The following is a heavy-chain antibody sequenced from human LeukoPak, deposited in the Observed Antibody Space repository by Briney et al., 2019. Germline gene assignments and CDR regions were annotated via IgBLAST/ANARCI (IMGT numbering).Heavy chain of an antibody. V-gene: IGHV3-30-3*01. J-gene: IGHJ3*02. CDR2: ISYDGSNK. D-gene: IGHD1-26*01. CDR3: AKGDLEWEPRGAFDI. Sequence: GGSLRLSCAASGFTFSSYAMHWVRQAPGKGLEWVAVISYDGSNKYYADSVKGRFTISRDNSKNTLYLQMNSLRAEDTAVYYCAKGDLEWEPRGAFDIWGQGTMVTVSS. CDR1: GFTFSSYA.